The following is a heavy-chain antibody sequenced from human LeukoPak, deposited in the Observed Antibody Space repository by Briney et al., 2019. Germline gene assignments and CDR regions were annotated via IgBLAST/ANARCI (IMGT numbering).Heavy chain of an antibody. V-gene: IGHV5-51*01. Sequence: GESLQISCQGYGYGFTSYRIGWVRPMPGKGLEWMGIIYPGDSDTRYSPSFQGQVTISADKSISTAYLQWSSLKAADTAMYYCAGSDGLKGSLDYWGQGTLVTVSS. CDR2: IYPGDSDT. D-gene: IGHD5-18*01. J-gene: IGHJ4*02. CDR1: GYGFTSYR. CDR3: AGSDGLKGSLDY.